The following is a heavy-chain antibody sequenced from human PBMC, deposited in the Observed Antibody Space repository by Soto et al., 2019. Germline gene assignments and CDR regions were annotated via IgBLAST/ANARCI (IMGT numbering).Heavy chain of an antibody. CDR1: GYTFTSYA. V-gene: IGHV1-3*01. D-gene: IGHD3-9*01. CDR2: INAGNGNT. Sequence: ASVKVSCKASGYTFTSYAMHWVRQAPGQRLEWMGWINAGNGNTKYSQKFQGRVTITRDTSASTAYMELSSLRSEDTAVYYCARDYYDILTGYPNGLDYWGQGTRVTVSS. CDR3: ARDYYDILTGYPNGLDY. J-gene: IGHJ4*02.